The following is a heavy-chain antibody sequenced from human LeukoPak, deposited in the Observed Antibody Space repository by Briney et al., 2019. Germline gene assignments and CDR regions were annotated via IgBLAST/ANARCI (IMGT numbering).Heavy chain of an antibody. Sequence: GGSLRLSCAASGFTFSSYWMNWARQAPGKGLEWVASINHNGNVNYYVDSVKGRFTISRDNAKNSLYLQMSNLRAEDTAVYYCAKDGYSVLRYFDWFLYGNYWGQRTLVTVSS. CDR3: AKDGYSVLRYFDWFLYGNY. D-gene: IGHD3-9*01. V-gene: IGHV3-7*03. J-gene: IGHJ4*02. CDR2: INHNGNVN. CDR1: GFTFSSYW.